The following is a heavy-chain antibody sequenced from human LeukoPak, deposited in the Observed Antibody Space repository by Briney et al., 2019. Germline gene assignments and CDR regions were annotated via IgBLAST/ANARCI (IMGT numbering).Heavy chain of an antibody. CDR2: IKEDGSDK. J-gene: IGHJ4*02. CDR3: AREKNLGT. CDR1: GFTFGSYW. Sequence: PGGSLRLSCAASGFTFGSYWMSWVRQAPGKRLELVATIKEDGSDKYYVDSVEGRFTISRDNVKNSVYLQMNSLRAEDTAVYYCAREKNLGTWGQGTLVTVSS. D-gene: IGHD1-14*01. V-gene: IGHV3-7*05.